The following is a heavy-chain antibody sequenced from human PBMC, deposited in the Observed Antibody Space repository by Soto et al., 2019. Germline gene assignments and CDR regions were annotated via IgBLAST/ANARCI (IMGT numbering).Heavy chain of an antibody. CDR1: GFTFSDYY. Sequence: QVQLVESGGGLVKPGGSLRLSCAASGFTFSDYYMSWIRQAPGKGLEWVSYISSSANTIYYADSVKGRFTISRDNANNSLFLQMNRRRAEDTAVYYCARADYDILSGYYGGRGYMDVWGKGTTVTVSS. D-gene: IGHD3-9*01. CDR3: ARADYDILSGYYGGRGYMDV. J-gene: IGHJ6*03. CDR2: ISSSANTI. V-gene: IGHV3-11*01.